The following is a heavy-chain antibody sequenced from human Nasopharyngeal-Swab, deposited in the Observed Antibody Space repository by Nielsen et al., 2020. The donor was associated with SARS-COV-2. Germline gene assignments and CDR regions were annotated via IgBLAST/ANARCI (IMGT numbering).Heavy chain of an antibody. Sequence: GGSLRLSCAVSGFTFSNSAMCWVRQAPGKELEWVSGISISGATTFYADSVKGRFTISRDNDRNTVYLQMNSLRVEDTAVYYCAKEEVPNDYWGQGTLVTVSS. D-gene: IGHD4/OR15-4a*01. J-gene: IGHJ4*02. V-gene: IGHV3-23*01. CDR2: ISISGATT. CDR1: GFTFSNSA. CDR3: AKEEVPNDY.